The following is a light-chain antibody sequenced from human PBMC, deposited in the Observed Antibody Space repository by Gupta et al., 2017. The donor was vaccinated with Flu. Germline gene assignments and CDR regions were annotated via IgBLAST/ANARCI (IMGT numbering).Light chain of an antibody. J-gene: IGKJ5*01. V-gene: IGKV1-9*01. Sequence: DIQLTQSPSFLSASVGDRVTITCRASQVISSYLAWYQQKPGNAPKPLIYGASSLQSGVPSRFSGSGSGTEFTLTISSRQPEDFATYYCQQLNDCPPITFGQGTQLEIK. CDR1: QVISSY. CDR3: QQLNDCPPIT. CDR2: GAS.